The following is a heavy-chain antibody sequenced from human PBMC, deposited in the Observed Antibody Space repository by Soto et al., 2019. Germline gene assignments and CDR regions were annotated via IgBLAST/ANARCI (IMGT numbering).Heavy chain of an antibody. V-gene: IGHV1-18*01. CDR1: AYTFTSYG. D-gene: IGHD2-15*01. CDR2: ISAYNGNT. CDR3: ARARCSGGSCYSFSDY. Sequence: SRKVSCKASAYTFTSYGISWVRQAPGQGLEWMGWISAYNGNTNYAQKLQGRVTMTTDTSTSTAYMELRSLRSDDTAVYYCARARCSGGSCYSFSDYWGQGTLVTASS. J-gene: IGHJ4*02.